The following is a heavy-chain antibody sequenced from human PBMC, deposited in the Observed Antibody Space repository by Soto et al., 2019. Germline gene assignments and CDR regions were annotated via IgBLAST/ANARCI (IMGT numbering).Heavy chain of an antibody. V-gene: IGHV1-18*01. CDR2: ISAYNGNT. Sequence: QVQLVQSGAEVKKPGASVKVSCKASGYTFTSYGISWVRQAPGQGLEWMGWISAYNGNTNYAQKLQGRVTMTTDTSTSTAYMELRSLRADDTAVYYCARDQPDPLFDDPNPFDYWGQGTLVTVSS. CDR1: GYTFTSYG. D-gene: IGHD2-21*01. CDR3: ARDQPDPLFDDPNPFDY. J-gene: IGHJ4*02.